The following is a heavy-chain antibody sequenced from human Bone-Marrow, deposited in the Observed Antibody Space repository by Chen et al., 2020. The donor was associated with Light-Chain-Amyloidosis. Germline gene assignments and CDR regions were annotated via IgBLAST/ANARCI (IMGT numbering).Heavy chain of an antibody. V-gene: IGHV3-53*02. CDR2: VYSGGNA. CDR3: ARAPSGTHFHFDY. CDR1: GFTVSSNY. Sequence: EVQLVETGGGLIQPGGSLRLSCAASGFTVSSNYMSWVRQAPGKGPEWVSVVYSGGNAYYADSVKGRFTISRDNSKNTLNLQMNSLRAEDTAVYYCARAPSGTHFHFDYWGQGTLVTVSS. D-gene: IGHD1-26*01. J-gene: IGHJ4*02.